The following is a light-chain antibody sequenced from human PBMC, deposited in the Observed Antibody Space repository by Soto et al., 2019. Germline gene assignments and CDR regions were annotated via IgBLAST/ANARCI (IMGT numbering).Light chain of an antibody. CDR1: QSVSSSY. J-gene: IGKJ4*02. V-gene: IGKV3-20*01. CDR2: GAS. CDR3: QQYGSSPPLT. Sequence: EIVLTQSPGTLSLSPGERATLSCRASQSVSSSYLAWYQQKPGQAPRLLIYGASSRATGIPDRFSGSGSGTDFTLTISRLEAEDFAVYCCQQYGSSPPLTCGGGTKVEIK.